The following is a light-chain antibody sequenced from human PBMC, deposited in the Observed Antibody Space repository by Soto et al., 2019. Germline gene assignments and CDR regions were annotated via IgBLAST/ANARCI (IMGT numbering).Light chain of an antibody. CDR2: RTS. J-gene: IGKJ5*01. CDR1: QSVATN. Sequence: EIVMTQSPATLSGSPGERATLSCRASQSVATNLAWYQQKPGQAPRLLMFRTSTRATGVPDRFSGSGSGTDFTLTINRLEPEDFAVYCCQQYGSSPITFGQGTRLEIK. V-gene: IGKV3-20*01. CDR3: QQYGSSPIT.